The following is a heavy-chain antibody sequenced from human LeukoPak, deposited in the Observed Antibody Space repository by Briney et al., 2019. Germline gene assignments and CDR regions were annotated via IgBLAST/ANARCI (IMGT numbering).Heavy chain of an antibody. Sequence: GASVKVSCKASGYTFTSYDINWVRQATGQGLEWMGWMNPNSGNTGYAQKFQGRVTMTRDTSISTAYMELSRLRSDDTAVYYCARAGYYYDSSGYYYNYWGQGTLVTVSS. CDR1: GYTFTSYD. CDR3: ARAGYYYDSSGYYYNY. V-gene: IGHV1-8*01. CDR2: MNPNSGNT. J-gene: IGHJ4*02. D-gene: IGHD3-22*01.